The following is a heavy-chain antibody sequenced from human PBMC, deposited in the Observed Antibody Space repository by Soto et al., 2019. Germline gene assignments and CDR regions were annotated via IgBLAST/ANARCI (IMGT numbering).Heavy chain of an antibody. V-gene: IGHV3-53*01. D-gene: IGHD2-8*02. Sequence: GGSLRLSCAASGFAVSSNYMTWVRQAPGKGLEWVSILHTDLTSFYADSVKGRFAISRDNSKNTLYLQMNRLRVEDTAVYFCARVYWYLPSYFAYCGQGILVTISS. CDR1: GFAVSSNY. CDR2: LHTDLTS. CDR3: ARVYWYLPSYFAY. J-gene: IGHJ4*01.